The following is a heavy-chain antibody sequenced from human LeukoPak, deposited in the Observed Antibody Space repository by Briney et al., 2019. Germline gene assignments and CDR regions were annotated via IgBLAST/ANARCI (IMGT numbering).Heavy chain of an antibody. CDR3: ARDYDFWSSYSYYYYMDV. V-gene: IGHV1-18*01. CDR2: ISAYNGNT. CDR1: GYMFTSFG. Sequence: GASVKVSCKASGYMFTSFGISWVRQAPGQGLEWLGRISAYNGNTNYAQKLQGRVSMTTETTTSTAYMELRSLRSDDTAVYYCARDYDFWSSYSYYYYMDVWGKGTTVTVSS. D-gene: IGHD3-3*01. J-gene: IGHJ6*03.